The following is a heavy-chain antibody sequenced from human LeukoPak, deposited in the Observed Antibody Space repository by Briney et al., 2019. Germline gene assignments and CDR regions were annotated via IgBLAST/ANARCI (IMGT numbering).Heavy chain of an antibody. CDR3: ARDLSYSPDY. CDR2: INANSGTT. J-gene: IGHJ4*02. V-gene: IGHV3-23*01. Sequence: PGGSLRLSCTASGFAFSVYAMSWLRQPPGKGLEWVSTINANSGTTSYAASVRGRFTISRDNAKNTLYLQMNSLRAEDTAVYYCARDLSYSPDYWGQGTLVTVSS. CDR1: GFAFSVYA. D-gene: IGHD3-10*01.